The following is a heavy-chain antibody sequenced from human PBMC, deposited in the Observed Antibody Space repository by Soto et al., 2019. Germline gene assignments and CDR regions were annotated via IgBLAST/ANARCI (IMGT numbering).Heavy chain of an antibody. CDR1: GLTFSNYA. CDR3: ARLPYSYVRSNEY. Sequence: GSLRRSCAASGLTFSNYAVSWVRHSPGRGLEWVASISDRGGRTKYADSVNGRFTISRDNSRNTLFLQLDTLRAEDTAVYYWARLPYSYVRSNEYWGQGTLVTVSS. CDR2: ISDRGGRT. J-gene: IGHJ4*02. V-gene: IGHV3-23*01. D-gene: IGHD5-18*01.